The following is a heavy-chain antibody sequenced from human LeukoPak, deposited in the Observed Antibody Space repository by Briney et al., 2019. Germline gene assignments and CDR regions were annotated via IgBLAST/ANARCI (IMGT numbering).Heavy chain of an antibody. CDR2: IYYSGST. Sequence: SETLSLTCTVSGGSISSSSYYWGWIRQPPGKGLEWIGSIYYSGSTYYNPSLKSRVTISVDTSKNQFSLKLSSVTAADTAVYYCARVRPNYYDSSGPSFPWGQGALVTVSS. CDR3: ARVRPNYYDSSGPSFP. CDR1: GGSISSSSYY. V-gene: IGHV4-39*07. J-gene: IGHJ4*02. D-gene: IGHD3-22*01.